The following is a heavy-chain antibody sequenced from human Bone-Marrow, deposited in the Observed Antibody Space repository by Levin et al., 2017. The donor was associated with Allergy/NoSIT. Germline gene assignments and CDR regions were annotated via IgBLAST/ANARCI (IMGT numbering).Heavy chain of an antibody. CDR2: INAANGHT. CDR3: AKDPGGPGNWCFDL. CDR1: GYSFVDYV. D-gene: IGHD3-10*01. J-gene: IGHJ2*01. V-gene: IGHV1-3*01. Sequence: GESLKISCKAFGYSFVDYVLHWVRQAPGQSLEWMGWINAANGHTEYSQKFQGRVSISTDTSAHTGFMELTGLTSEDTAVYYCAKDPGGPGNWCFDLWGRGTLVTVSS.